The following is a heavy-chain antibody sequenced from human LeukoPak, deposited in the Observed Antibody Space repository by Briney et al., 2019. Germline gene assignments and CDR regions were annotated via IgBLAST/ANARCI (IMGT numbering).Heavy chain of an antibody. Sequence: PGGSLRLSCAASGFSFGDYGMHWVRQAPGKGLEWVAVISYDGSNKYYADSVKGRFTISRDNSKNTLYLQMNSLRAEDTAVYYCARDILRGYGDSGYYFDYWGQGTLVTVSS. CDR1: GFSFGDYG. V-gene: IGHV3-30*04. CDR3: ARDILRGYGDSGYYFDY. J-gene: IGHJ4*02. CDR2: ISYDGSNK. D-gene: IGHD4-17*01.